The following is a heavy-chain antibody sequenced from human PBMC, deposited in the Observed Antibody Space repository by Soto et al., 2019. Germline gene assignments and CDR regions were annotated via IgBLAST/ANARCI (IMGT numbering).Heavy chain of an antibody. J-gene: IGHJ4*02. Sequence: GGSLRLSCAASGFTFSSYGMHWVRQAPGKGLEWVAVISYDGSNKYYADSVKGRFTISRDNSKNTLYLQMNSLRAEDTAVYYCAKSLLDLGTLDYWGQGTLVTVSS. CDR3: AKSLLDLGTLDY. V-gene: IGHV3-30*18. D-gene: IGHD7-27*01. CDR2: ISYDGSNK. CDR1: GFTFSSYG.